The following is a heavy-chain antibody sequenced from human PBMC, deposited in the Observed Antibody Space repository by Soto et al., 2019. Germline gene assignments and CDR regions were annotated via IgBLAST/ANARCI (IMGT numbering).Heavy chain of an antibody. D-gene: IGHD1-1*01. CDR3: EVTTGY. J-gene: IGHJ4*02. CDR2: VSPENSNA. CDR1: GYTFTDYD. V-gene: IGHV1-8*01. Sequence: ASVKVSCKTSGYTFTDYDINWVRQAPGQGLEYMGWVSPENSNAGYAQQFRGRVSMTTNTNISTAYLELTDLRYEDTAVYYCEVTTGYWGQGTMVTVSS.